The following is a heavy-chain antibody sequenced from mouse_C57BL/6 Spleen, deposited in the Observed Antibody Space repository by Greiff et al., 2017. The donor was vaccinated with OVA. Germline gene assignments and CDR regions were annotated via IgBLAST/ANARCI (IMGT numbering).Heavy chain of an antibody. CDR1: GYTFTDYN. D-gene: IGHD1-1*01. V-gene: IGHV1-18*01. CDR3: ARLRRKYYGSLDY. CDR2: INPNNGGT. Sequence: VQLQQSGPELVKPGASVKIPCKASGYTFTDYNMDWVKQSHGKSLEWIGDINPNNGGTIYNQKFKGKATLTVDKSSSTAYMELRSLTSEDTAVYYCARLRRKYYGSLDYWGQGTTLTVSS. J-gene: IGHJ2*01.